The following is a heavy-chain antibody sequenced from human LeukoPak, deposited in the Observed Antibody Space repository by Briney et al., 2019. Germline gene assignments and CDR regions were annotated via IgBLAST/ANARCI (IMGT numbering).Heavy chain of an antibody. D-gene: IGHD3-9*01. CDR3: ARRRLRYHPGFDP. CDR2: ISHNGST. Sequence: TSETLSLTCAVYGGSFTAFFWSWIRQSPEKVLEWIGEISHNGSTSYSPSFKSRVTITVDASTNQFSLHVKSVSAADTAVYYCARRRLRYHPGFDPWGQGTLVTVSS. J-gene: IGHJ5*02. V-gene: IGHV4-34*01. CDR1: GGSFTAFF.